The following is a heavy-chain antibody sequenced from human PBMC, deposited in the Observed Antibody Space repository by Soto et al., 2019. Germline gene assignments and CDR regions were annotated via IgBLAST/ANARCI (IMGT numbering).Heavy chain of an antibody. CDR2: IIPILGIA. CDR1: GGTFSSYT. CDR3: ASDYGDYVFSAFDI. V-gene: IGHV1-69*02. J-gene: IGHJ3*02. D-gene: IGHD4-17*01. Sequence: VSCKASGGTFSSYTISWVRQAPGQGLEWMGRIIPILGIANYAQKFQGRVTITADKSTSTAYMELSSLRSEYTAVYYCASDYGDYVFSAFDIWGQGTMVTVSS.